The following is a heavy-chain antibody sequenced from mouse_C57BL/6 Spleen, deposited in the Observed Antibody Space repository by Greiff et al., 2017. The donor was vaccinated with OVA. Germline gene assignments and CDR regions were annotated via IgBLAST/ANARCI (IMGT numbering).Heavy chain of an antibody. Sequence: QVQLKQPGAELVKPGASVKMSCKASGYTFTSYWITWVKQRPGQGLEWIGDIYPGSGSTNYNEKFKSKATLTVDTSSSTAYMQLSSLTSEDSAVYYCARGINWDAMDYWGQGTSVTVSS. CDR2: IYPGSGST. J-gene: IGHJ4*01. D-gene: IGHD4-1*01. CDR3: ARGINWDAMDY. CDR1: GYTFTSYW. V-gene: IGHV1-55*01.